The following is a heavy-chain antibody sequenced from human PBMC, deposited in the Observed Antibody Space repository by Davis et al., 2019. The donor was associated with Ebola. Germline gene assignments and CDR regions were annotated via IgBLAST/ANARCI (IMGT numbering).Heavy chain of an antibody. CDR1: GFSLKSVGEG. CDR3: AHSRRYYMYVTGYSPVFDY. J-gene: IGHJ4*02. Sequence: SGPTLVKPTQTLTLTCDFSGFSLKSVGEGVAWIRQSPGKAPEWLALIFWNDDKRYNSSLMTRLTISKDTSTNRVVLIMTNLGPVDTATYYCAHSRRYYMYVTGYSPVFDYWGQGAVVTVSS. V-gene: IGHV2-5*01. CDR2: IFWNDDK. D-gene: IGHD3-9*01.